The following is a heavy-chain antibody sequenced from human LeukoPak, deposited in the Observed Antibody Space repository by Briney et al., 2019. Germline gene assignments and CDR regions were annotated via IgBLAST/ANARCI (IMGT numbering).Heavy chain of an antibody. CDR2: ISYDGSNK. CDR1: GFTFSSYG. Sequence: GALRLSCAASGFTFSSYGMHWVRQAPGKGLEWVAVISYDGSNKYYADSVKGRFTVSRDNSKNTLYLEMNSLRAEDTAVYHCARGDDNSGWYFDYWGQGTLVTVSS. D-gene: IGHD6-19*01. CDR3: ARGDDNSGWYFDY. J-gene: IGHJ4*02. V-gene: IGHV3-30*03.